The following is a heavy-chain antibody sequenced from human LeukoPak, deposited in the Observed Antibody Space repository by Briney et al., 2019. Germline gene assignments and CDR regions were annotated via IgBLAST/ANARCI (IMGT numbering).Heavy chain of an antibody. CDR1: GGSLSSYY. D-gene: IGHD5-12*01. J-gene: IGHJ4*02. CDR2: IYYSGST. CDR3: ARGGYDFDY. Sequence: PSETLSLTCTVSGGSLSSYYWSWIRQPPGKGLEWIGYIYYSGSTNYNPSLTSRVTISVDTSKNQFSLKLSSVTAADTAVYYCARGGYDFDYWGQGTLVTVSS. V-gene: IGHV4-59*01.